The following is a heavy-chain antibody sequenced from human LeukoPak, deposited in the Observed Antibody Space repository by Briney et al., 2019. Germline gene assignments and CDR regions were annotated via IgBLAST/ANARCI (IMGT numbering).Heavy chain of an antibody. J-gene: IGHJ4*02. CDR2: IKQDGSEK. V-gene: IGHV3-7*03. CDR3: ARDLGIVVVPAAPGY. D-gene: IGHD2-2*03. Sequence: GRSLRLSCAASGFTFSNYGMHWVRQAPGKGLEWVANIKQDGSEKYYVDSVKGRFTISRDNAKNSLYLQMNSLRAEDTAVYYCARDLGIVVVPAAPGYWGQGALVTVSS. CDR1: GFTFSNYG.